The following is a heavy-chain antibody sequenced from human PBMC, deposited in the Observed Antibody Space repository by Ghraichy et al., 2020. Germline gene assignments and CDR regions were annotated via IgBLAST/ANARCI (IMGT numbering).Heavy chain of an antibody. Sequence: GESLNISCKGSGYNFANYWIGWVRQMPGEGLEWMGIIYPGDSDTRYSPSFQGQVTISADESISTAYLQWSSLTASDTAMYYCARQGVNYDGSRSYYPHWFDSWGQGTLVTVSS. CDR2: IYPGDSDT. D-gene: IGHD3-10*01. CDR1: GYNFANYW. CDR3: ARQGVNYDGSRSYYPHWFDS. J-gene: IGHJ5*01. V-gene: IGHV5-51*01.